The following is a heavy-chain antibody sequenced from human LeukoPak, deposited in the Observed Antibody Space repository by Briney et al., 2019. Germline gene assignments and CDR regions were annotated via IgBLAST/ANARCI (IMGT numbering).Heavy chain of an antibody. D-gene: IGHD4-11*01. CDR1: GFTFSGSA. CDR3: ARPGDGLKPGLTTVFDL. J-gene: IGHJ4*02. Sequence: GGSLRLSCAASGFTFSGSAIHWVRQASGKGLEWLGRIRTRFNSYATAYAASMKGRFTISRDDSKNTAYLQMSSLETEDTAVYYCARPGDGLKPGLTTVFDLWGQGTLVTVSS. V-gene: IGHV3-73*01. CDR2: IRTRFNSYAT.